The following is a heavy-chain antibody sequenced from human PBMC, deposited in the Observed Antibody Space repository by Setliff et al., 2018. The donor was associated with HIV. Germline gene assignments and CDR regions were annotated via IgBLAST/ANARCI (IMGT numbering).Heavy chain of an antibody. D-gene: IGHD2-15*01. J-gene: IGHJ5*02. CDR1: GFTFRDYG. CDR2: INWNGGST. Sequence: GGSLRLSCAASGFTFRDYGMSWVRQAPGKGLEWVSGINWNGGSTGYADSVKGRFTISRDNAKNSLYLQMNSLRAEDTALYYCAREYCSGGSCYVTPRKIYNWFDPWGQGTLVTVSS. CDR3: AREYCSGGSCYVTPRKIYNWFDP. V-gene: IGHV3-20*04.